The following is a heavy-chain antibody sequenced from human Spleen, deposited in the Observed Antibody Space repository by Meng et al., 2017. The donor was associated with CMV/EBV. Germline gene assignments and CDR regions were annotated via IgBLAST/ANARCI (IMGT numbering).Heavy chain of an antibody. V-gene: IGHV3-11*04. CDR3: ARETSPPVHRRITIFGVVIMGFDY. CDR2: ISSDGDSE. CDR1: GFTFSDYY. J-gene: IGHJ4*02. D-gene: IGHD3-3*01. Sequence: GESLKISCAASGFTFSDYYMNWIRQAPGKGLEWVSYISSDGDSEFYAYSVKGRFTISRDNAKNSMYLQMNSLRAEDTAVYYCARETSPPVHRRITIFGVVIMGFDYWGQGTLVTVSS.